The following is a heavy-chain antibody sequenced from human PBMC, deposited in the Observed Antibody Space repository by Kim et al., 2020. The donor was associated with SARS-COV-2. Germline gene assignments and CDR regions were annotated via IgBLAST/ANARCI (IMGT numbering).Heavy chain of an antibody. D-gene: IGHD2-2*01. V-gene: IGHV4-59*01. CDR1: GGSISNYY. J-gene: IGHJ3*02. CDR2: IYYSGST. CDR3: ARGILEFCSSSSCPEGAFDI. Sequence: SETLSLTCTVSGGSISNYYWSWIRQPPGKGLEWIGDIYYSGSTNYNPSLQSRVTMSVNTSKIQFSLKLSSVTAADTAGYYCARGILEFCSSSSCPEGAFDIWGQGTMVTVSS.